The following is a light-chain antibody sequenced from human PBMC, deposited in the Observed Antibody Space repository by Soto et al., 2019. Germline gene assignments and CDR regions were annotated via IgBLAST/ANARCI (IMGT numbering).Light chain of an antibody. CDR3: HYGNSPPWT. CDR2: GAY. CDR1: QNVSSSS. J-gene: IGKJ1*01. V-gene: IGKV3-20*01. Sequence: EIVLTQSPATLSLSPGERATLSCRASQNVSSSSLAWYQQKPGQAPRLLICGAYSRATGIQDRFRGSGSGTDFTLTIRRLEPEDFAVYYCHYGNSPPWTFGQGTKVDIK.